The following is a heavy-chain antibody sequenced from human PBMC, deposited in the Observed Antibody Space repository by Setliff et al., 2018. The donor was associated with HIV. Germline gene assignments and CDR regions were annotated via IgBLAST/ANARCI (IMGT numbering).Heavy chain of an antibody. CDR2: FYPGTGGT. J-gene: IGHJ4*02. D-gene: IGHD3-16*01. CDR1: GYTFNDFV. CDR3: ARAAPGGGNDYFGY. Sequence: ASVKVSCKTSGYTFNDFVIHWVRQAPGQRPEYMGWFYPGTGGTGYSPRFQGRLTFSRDTSATTAHVEVTSLTSEDTAVYYCARAAPGGGNDYFGYWGQGALGTVSS. V-gene: IGHV1-3*01.